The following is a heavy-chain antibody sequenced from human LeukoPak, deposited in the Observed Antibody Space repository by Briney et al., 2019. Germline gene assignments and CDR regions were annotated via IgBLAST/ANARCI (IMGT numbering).Heavy chain of an antibody. V-gene: IGHV3-30*18. D-gene: IGHD6-19*01. CDR3: AKDPRGGQWLEGLDY. J-gene: IGHJ4*02. Sequence: GRSLRLSCAASGFTFSSHGMHWVRQAPGKGLEWVAVISYDGSNKYYADSVKGRFTISRDNSKNTLYLQMNSLRAEDTAVYYCAKDPRGGQWLEGLDYWGQGTLVTVSS. CDR1: GFTFSSHG. CDR2: ISYDGSNK.